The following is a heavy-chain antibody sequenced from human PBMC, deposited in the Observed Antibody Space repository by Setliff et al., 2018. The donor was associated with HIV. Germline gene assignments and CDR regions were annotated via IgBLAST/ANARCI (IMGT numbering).Heavy chain of an antibody. CDR1: GYTFTDNY. V-gene: IGHV1-2*02. J-gene: IGHJ4*02. Sequence: ASVKVSCKASGYTFTDNYIRWVRQAPGQGLEWVAWINPSSGRTDYAQRFQGRVTLTSDSSISTAYMELSRLRSDDTATYYCTRDYAHYFDFWGQGTLVTVSS. D-gene: IGHD3-16*01. CDR2: INPSSGRT. CDR3: TRDYAHYFDF.